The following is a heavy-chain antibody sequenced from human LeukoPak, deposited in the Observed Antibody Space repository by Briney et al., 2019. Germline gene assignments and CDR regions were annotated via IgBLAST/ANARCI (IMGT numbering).Heavy chain of an antibody. Sequence: GGSLRLSCAASGFTFSSYGMHWARQAPGKGLEWVAVISYDGSNKYYADSVKGRFTITRDNSKNTLYLQMNSLRAEDTAVYFCAKYGSYNYYNRSPDYWGQGTLVTVSS. V-gene: IGHV3-30*18. D-gene: IGHD3-22*01. CDR2: ISYDGSNK. CDR1: GFTFSSYG. J-gene: IGHJ4*01. CDR3: AKYGSYNYYNRSPDY.